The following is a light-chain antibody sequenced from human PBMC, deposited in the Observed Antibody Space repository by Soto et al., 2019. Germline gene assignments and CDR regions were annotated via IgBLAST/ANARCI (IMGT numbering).Light chain of an antibody. CDR1: QSVRSY. J-gene: IGKJ4*01. CDR2: DAS. Sequence: EIVLTQSPATLSLSPGERATLSCRASQSVRSYLAWYQQKPGQAPRLLIYDASNRATGIPARFSGSGSGTDFTLTISSLEPEDFVVYYCQQRSNWPPLTFGGGTKVEIE. CDR3: QQRSNWPPLT. V-gene: IGKV3-11*01.